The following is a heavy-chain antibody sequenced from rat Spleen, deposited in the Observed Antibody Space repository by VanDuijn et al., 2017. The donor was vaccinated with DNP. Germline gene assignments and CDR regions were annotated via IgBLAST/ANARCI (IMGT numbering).Heavy chain of an antibody. CDR1: GLTFSDYN. J-gene: IGHJ2*01. V-gene: IGHV5-7*01. Sequence: EVQLVESGGGLVQPGRSLKLSCVASGLTFSDYNMAWVRQAPKKGLEWVATISYDGSSTHYRDSVKGRFTISRDNAKSTLYLQLDSLRSEDTATYYCARPDYWGQGVLVTVSS. CDR2: ISYDGSST. CDR3: ARPDY.